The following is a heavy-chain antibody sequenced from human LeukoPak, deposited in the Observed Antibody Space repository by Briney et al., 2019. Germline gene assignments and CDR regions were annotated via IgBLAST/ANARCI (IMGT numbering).Heavy chain of an antibody. CDR3: ARDRSTKSIAVAGTIYFQH. CDR1: GGSISSYY. J-gene: IGHJ1*01. Sequence: PSETLSLTCTVSGGSISSYYWSWIRQPPGKGLEWIGYIYYSGTTNYNPSLKSRVTMSVDTSKNQFSLKLSSVTAADTAVYYCARDRSTKSIAVAGTIYFQHWGQGTLVTVSS. D-gene: IGHD6-19*01. V-gene: IGHV4-59*12. CDR2: IYYSGTT.